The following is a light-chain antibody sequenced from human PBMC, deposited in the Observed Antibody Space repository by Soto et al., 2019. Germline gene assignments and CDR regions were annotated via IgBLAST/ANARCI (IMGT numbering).Light chain of an antibody. CDR2: GAS. Sequence: EIVLTQSPGTLSLSPGERATLSCRASQSVSSSYLAWYQQKPGQAPMLLIYGASSRATGSPNRFSGSGSGTDFPLTISRLEPEDFAVYYCQQYGTSPPWTFGQGTKVEIK. J-gene: IGKJ1*01. CDR1: QSVSSSY. CDR3: QQYGTSPPWT. V-gene: IGKV3-20*01.